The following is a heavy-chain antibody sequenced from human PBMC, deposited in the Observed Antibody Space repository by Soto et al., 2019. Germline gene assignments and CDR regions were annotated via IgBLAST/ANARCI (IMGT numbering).Heavy chain of an antibody. Sequence: QVQLVQSGAEMKKPGSSVKVSCKTSGGTFNYYAINWVRQAPGQGLEWMGRIIPSLGTTNIAQNFQGRVSITAHGTTSTAYMELSRLTFEDTAVYYRERSIAVADTGLDFWGQGTLVTVSS. V-gene: IGHV1-69*11. D-gene: IGHD6-19*01. CDR2: IIPSLGTT. CDR3: ERSIAVADTGLDF. J-gene: IGHJ4*02. CDR1: GGTFNYYA.